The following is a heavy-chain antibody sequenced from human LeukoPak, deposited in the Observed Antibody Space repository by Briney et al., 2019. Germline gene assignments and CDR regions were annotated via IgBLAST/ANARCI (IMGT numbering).Heavy chain of an antibody. Sequence: ASVKVSCKASGYTFTGYYMHWVRQAPGQGLDWRGWINPNSGGTNFAQKFQGRATMTRDTSISTAYMELSRLRSDDTAVYYCARPYSSGWTTGYWGQGTLVTVSS. CDR1: GYTFTGYY. V-gene: IGHV1-2*02. J-gene: IGHJ4*02. CDR2: INPNSGGT. D-gene: IGHD6-19*01. CDR3: ARPYSSGWTTGY.